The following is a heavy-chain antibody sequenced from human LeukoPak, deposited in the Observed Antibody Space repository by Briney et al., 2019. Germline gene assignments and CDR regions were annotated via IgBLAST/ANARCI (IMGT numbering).Heavy chain of an antibody. CDR1: GFTFSSDA. CDR2: ISNSGGST. J-gene: IGHJ4*02. CDR3: AKETSSSFDY. D-gene: IGHD6-6*01. V-gene: IGHV3-23*01. Sequence: RPGGSLRLSCAASGFTFSSDAMNWVRQAPGKGLEWVSGISNSGGSTYYADSVKGRFTISRDNSKNTLYLQMNSLRAEDTAVYYCAKETSSSFDYWGQGTLVTVSS.